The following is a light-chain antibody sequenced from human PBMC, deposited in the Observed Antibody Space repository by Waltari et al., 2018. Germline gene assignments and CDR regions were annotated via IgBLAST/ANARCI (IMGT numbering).Light chain of an antibody. CDR3: QVWDATTDHVV. CDR1: DIPSSS. Sequence: SYVLSQPPSVSLAPGQTATISCGGDDIPSSSVHWYQHKAGRAPVLVVYGENDRPPGITERGAGYNSGNTATATRNSSRGEAGEEADYYWQVWDATTDHVVFGGGTKLTVL. V-gene: IGLV3-21*02. J-gene: IGLJ2*01. CDR2: GEN.